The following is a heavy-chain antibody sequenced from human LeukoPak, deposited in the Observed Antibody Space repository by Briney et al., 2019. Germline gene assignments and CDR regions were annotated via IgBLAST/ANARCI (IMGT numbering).Heavy chain of an antibody. Sequence: GGSLRLSCAASAFTFSTYSMNWVRQAPGKGLEWVSYISAPGRSIHYADSVKGRFTISRDNAQNSLYLQMNSLRDEDTAVYYCARGYYDSSGYYYVYFDYWGQGTLVTVSS. CDR2: ISAPGRSI. CDR3: ARGYYDSSGYYYVYFDY. CDR1: AFTFSTYS. V-gene: IGHV3-48*02. D-gene: IGHD3-22*01. J-gene: IGHJ4*02.